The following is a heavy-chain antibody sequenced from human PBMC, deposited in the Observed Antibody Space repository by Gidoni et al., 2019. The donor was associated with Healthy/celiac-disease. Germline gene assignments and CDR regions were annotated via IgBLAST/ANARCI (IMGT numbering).Heavy chain of an antibody. CDR2: ISQDGSKK. CDR3: ARDSVAGTDY. CDR1: GFTFSSYA. J-gene: IGHJ4*02. D-gene: IGHD6-19*01. Sequence: QVQLVESGGGVVPPGRSLRLSCAASGFTFSSYAMHWVRQAPGKGLEWVAVISQDGSKKYYTDSVRGRFTISRDNSKNTLYVQMNSLRVEDTAVYYCARDSVAGTDYWGQGTLVTVSS. V-gene: IGHV3-30-3*01.